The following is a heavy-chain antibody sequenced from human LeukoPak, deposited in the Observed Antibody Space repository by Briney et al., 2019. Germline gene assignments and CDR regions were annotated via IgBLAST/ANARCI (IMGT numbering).Heavy chain of an antibody. D-gene: IGHD6-13*01. CDR1: GFTFSSYA. CDR3: AKGKAAGTPTSYYYGMDV. Sequence: PGGSLRLSCAASGFTFSSYAMSWVRQAPGKGLDWVSAISGSGDRTYYAVSVKGRFTISRDNSKNTVYLQMNSLRAEDTAVYYCAKGKAAGTPTSYYYGMDVWGQGTTVTVSS. V-gene: IGHV3-23*01. CDR2: ISGSGDRT. J-gene: IGHJ6*02.